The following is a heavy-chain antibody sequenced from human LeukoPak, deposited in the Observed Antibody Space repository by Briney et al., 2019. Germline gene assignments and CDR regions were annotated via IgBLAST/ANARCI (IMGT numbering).Heavy chain of an antibody. J-gene: IGHJ4*02. CDR2: ISYDGSNK. V-gene: IGHV3-30-3*01. D-gene: IGHD5-18*01. Sequence: GRSLRLSCAASGFTFSSYAMHWVRQAPGKGLEWVAVISYDGSNKYYADSVKGRFTISRDNSKNTLYLQMNSLRAEDTAVYYCARSRQLWFDYFDYWGQGTLVTVSS. CDR1: GFTFSSYA. CDR3: ARSRQLWFDYFDY.